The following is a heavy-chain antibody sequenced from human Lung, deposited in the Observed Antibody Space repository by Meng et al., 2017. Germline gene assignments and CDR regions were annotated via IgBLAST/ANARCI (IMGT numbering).Heavy chain of an antibody. CDR2: ISYDGSNK. CDR3: ASGLDLFDY. Sequence: QVQLVESGGGVVQPGRSLRLSCAASGFTFSSYAMHWVRQAPGKGLEWVAVISYDGSNKYYADSVKGRFTISRDNSKNTLYLQMNSLRAEDTAVYYCASGLDLFDYWGQGTLVTVSS. V-gene: IGHV3-30*01. D-gene: IGHD6-19*01. CDR1: GFTFSSYA. J-gene: IGHJ4*02.